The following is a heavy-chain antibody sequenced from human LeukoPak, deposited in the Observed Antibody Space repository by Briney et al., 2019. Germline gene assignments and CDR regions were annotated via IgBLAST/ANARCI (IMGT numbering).Heavy chain of an antibody. V-gene: IGHV3-23*01. J-gene: IGHJ4*02. CDR1: GFTFNNYA. D-gene: IGHD5-18*01. Sequence: PGGSLRLSCAASGFTFNNYAMNWVRQAPGKGLEWGSGISGGGDSTYYADSVKGRFTISRDNSKNTLYLHMSSLRAADSAIYFCARLLGYTYGGWDYWRQATLVTVSS. CDR3: ARLLGYTYGGWDY. CDR2: ISGGGDST.